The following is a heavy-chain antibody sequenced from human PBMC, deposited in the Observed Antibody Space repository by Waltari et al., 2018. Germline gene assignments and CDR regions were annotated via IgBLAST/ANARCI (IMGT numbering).Heavy chain of an antibody. CDR2: MNPNSGNT. CDR1: GYMYSCCD. Sequence: QGQLVQSGAEVTKPGASVKVSCRASGYMYSCCDINWVRQASGQGLEWMGWMNPNSGNTGYAQSFQGRVTMTRDTSTRTAYMELSNLRSDDTAVYYCARRQAKGLDLWGLGTTVIVSS. J-gene: IGHJ6*02. V-gene: IGHV1-8*02. CDR3: ARRQAKGLDL.